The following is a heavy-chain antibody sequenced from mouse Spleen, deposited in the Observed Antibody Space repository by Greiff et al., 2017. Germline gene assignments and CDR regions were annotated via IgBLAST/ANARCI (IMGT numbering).Heavy chain of an antibody. CDR3: LYYGDYVYFDY. J-gene: IGHJ2*01. V-gene: IGHV1-15*01. CDR1: GYTFTDYE. Sequence: QVQLKESGAELVRPGASVTLSCKASGYTFTDYEMHWVKQTPVHGLEWIGAIDPETGGTAYNQKFKGKATLTADKSSSTAYMELRSLTSEDSAVYYGLYYGDYVYFDYWGQGTTLPGSS. D-gene: IGHD2-13*01. CDR2: IDPETGGT.